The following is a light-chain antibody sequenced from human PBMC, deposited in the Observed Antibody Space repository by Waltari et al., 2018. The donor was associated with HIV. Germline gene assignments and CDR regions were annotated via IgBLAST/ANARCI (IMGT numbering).Light chain of an antibody. CDR3: STHTTNDTLE. CDR2: DVT. Sequence: QSALTQPASVSGSPGQSVTISCTGTSSHFGLYNFVHWYQQSPGDVPKGIIYDVTRRPSGVPHRFSGSGSGNTASLTISGLQVDDEAVYYCSTHTTNDTLEFGGGTKLTVL. V-gene: IGLV2-14*03. CDR1: SSHFGLYNF. J-gene: IGLJ2*01.